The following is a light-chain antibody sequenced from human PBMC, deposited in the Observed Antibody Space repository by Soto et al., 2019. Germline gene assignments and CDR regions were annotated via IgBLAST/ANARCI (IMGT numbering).Light chain of an antibody. V-gene: IGKV3-20*01. CDR2: SAS. J-gene: IGKJ1*01. CDR1: QSVNPYY. CDR3: KYFSSSPWT. Sequence: IVLTQSPGTLSLSPGERATLSCRASQSVNPYYLAWYQQKPGQAPRLLIYSASSRTTGIPDRFSGSGSERHFTLDISRLENEEFVVYYCKYFSSSPWTFGQGTKVEIK.